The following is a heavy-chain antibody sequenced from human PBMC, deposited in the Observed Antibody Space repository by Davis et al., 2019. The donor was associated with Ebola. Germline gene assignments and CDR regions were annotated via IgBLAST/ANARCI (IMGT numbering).Heavy chain of an antibody. D-gene: IGHD2/OR15-2a*01. J-gene: IGHJ5*02. CDR3: ATQYSNGWFDP. Sequence: MPSETLSLTCTVSGGSISSGDYYWSWIRQPPGKGLEWIGYIHYSGTTSKNPSLKSRVTMSVDLSKNQFSLKLTSVTAADTAVYYCATQYSNGWFDPWGQGTLVTVSS. CDR1: GGSISSGDYY. CDR2: IHYSGTT. V-gene: IGHV4-61*08.